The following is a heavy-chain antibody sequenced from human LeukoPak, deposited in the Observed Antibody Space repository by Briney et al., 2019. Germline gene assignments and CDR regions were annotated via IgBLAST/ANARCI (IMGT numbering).Heavy chain of an antibody. CDR3: ARGHYDVLASSYKWTPDY. CDR2: INSGGDYK. D-gene: IGHD3-9*01. CDR1: GFTFNTFN. V-gene: IGHV3-21*01. Sequence: AGGSLRLSCAPSGFTFNTFNMNWFRQAPGKGLEWVSSINSGGDYKYYADSVKGRFTTSRDNAKNSLSLQLISLRVEDTAIYYCARGHYDVLASSYKWTPDYWGQGTLVTVSS. J-gene: IGHJ4*02.